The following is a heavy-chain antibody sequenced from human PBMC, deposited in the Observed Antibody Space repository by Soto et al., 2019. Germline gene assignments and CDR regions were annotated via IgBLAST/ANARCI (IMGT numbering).Heavy chain of an antibody. Sequence: XSVKVSCKASGYTLTHYYMNLVRQAPGQGPEWVGVINPSTLVTSYAQKFQGRVTMTRDTSTSTVYMELNSLISEDTAVYYCARNGQTYDYYFFDGWGRGALVTVSS. CDR3: ARNGQTYDYYFFDG. D-gene: IGHD5-12*01. CDR2: INPSTLVT. CDR1: GYTLTHYY. V-gene: IGHV1-46*01. J-gene: IGHJ4*02.